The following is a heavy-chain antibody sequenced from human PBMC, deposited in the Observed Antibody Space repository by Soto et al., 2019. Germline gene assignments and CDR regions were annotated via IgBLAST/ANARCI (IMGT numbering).Heavy chain of an antibody. J-gene: IGHJ5*02. CDR1: GFTFSSYT. Sequence: QVQLVESGGGVVQPGRCPRLCCAASGFTFSSYTMPWIRQAPGKGLEWVALIYYDGSQKYYADSVKGRFTISRDNSKKMMNLDMNSLRTEDTAVYYCTRGGGNQLGDCFDNWGQGTLVTVSS. CDR3: TRGGGNQLGDCFDN. CDR2: IYYDGSQK. V-gene: IGHV3-30*04. D-gene: IGHD1-1*01.